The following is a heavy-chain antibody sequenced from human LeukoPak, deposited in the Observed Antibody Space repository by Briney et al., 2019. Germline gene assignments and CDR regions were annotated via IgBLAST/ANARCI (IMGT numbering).Heavy chain of an antibody. Sequence: GGSLRLSCVASGFTFSSYAMSWVRQAPGKGLEWVSAISGSGGSTYYADSVKGRFTISRDNSKNTLYLQMNSLRAEDTAVYYCAKDMSSGSYYKVEYFQHWGQGTLVAVSS. CDR2: ISGSGGST. V-gene: IGHV3-23*01. J-gene: IGHJ1*01. CDR3: AKDMSSGSYYKVEYFQH. D-gene: IGHD1-26*01. CDR1: GFTFSSYA.